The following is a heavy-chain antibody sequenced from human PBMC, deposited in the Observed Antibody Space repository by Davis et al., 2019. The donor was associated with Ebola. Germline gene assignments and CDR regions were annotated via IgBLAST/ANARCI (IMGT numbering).Heavy chain of an antibody. J-gene: IGHJ4*02. CDR1: GFTFINYA. CDR3: TKDGGGTSIPIDS. CDR2: MGFIGGTL. D-gene: IGHD2-15*01. Sequence: PGGSLRLSCAASGFTFINYAMTWVRQAPGKGLEWVSSMGFIGGTLYYADSVKGRFTISRDNSKNTLYLQMNSLRVEDTAVYYCTKDGGGTSIPIDSWGRGTLVTVSS. V-gene: IGHV3-23*01.